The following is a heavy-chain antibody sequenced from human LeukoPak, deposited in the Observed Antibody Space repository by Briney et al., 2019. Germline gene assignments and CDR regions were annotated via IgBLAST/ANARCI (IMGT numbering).Heavy chain of an antibody. V-gene: IGHV3-23*01. CDR2: ISSFGGRT. CDR3: AGAGVAGQVIDY. D-gene: IGHD6-19*01. Sequence: PGGSLRLSCAASGFNFTSYLMTWVRQAPGKGLEWVSGISSFGGRTYYADSVKGRFTISRDNSKNTLYLQMSSVRADDTAVYYCAGAGVAGQVIDYWGQGTLVTVSS. CDR1: GFNFTSYL. J-gene: IGHJ4*02.